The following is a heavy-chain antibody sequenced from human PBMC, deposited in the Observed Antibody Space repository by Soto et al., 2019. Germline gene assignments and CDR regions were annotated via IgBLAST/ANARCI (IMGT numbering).Heavy chain of an antibody. J-gene: IGHJ5*02. CDR1: GFTFSNAW. CDR3: RGGYDFDWFDP. V-gene: IGHV3-15*01. D-gene: IGHD5-12*01. CDR2: IKSKTDGGTT. Sequence: EVQLVESGGGLVKPGGSLRLSCAASGFTFSNAWMSWVRQAPGKGLEWVGRIKSKTDGGTTDYAAPVKGRFTISRADSKNTLYLQMNSLKTEDTAGYYCRGGYDFDWFDPCGQGTLVTVSS.